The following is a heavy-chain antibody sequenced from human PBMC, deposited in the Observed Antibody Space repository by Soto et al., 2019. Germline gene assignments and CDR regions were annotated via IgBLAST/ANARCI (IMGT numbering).Heavy chain of an antibody. CDR3: AKEGPYMSNPKGWFAP. D-gene: IGHD2-2*02. J-gene: IGHJ5*02. V-gene: IGHV3-23*01. Sequence: PGGSLRLSCAASGFTFSSYAMSWVRQAPGKGLEWVSSISDSGGSTYYADSVKGRFTGSRDNSKNTLYLQMNSLRVEDTAVYYCAKEGPYMSNPKGWFAPWGQGTLVTVSS. CDR1: GFTFSSYA. CDR2: ISDSGGST.